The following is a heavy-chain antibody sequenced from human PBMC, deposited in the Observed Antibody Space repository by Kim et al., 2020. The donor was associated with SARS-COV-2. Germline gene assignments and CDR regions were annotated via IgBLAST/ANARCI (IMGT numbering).Heavy chain of an antibody. V-gene: IGHV3-15*01. J-gene: IGHJ4*02. CDR2: IKSKTDGGTT. Sequence: GGSLRLSCAASGFTFSNAWMSWVRQAPGKGLEWVGRIKSKTDGGTTDYAAPVKGRFTISRDDSKNTLYLQMNSLKTEDTAVYYCTTERGGSGSYYIYFDYWGQGTLVTVSS. CDR1: GFTFSNAW. CDR3: TTERGGSGSYYIYFDY. D-gene: IGHD3-10*01.